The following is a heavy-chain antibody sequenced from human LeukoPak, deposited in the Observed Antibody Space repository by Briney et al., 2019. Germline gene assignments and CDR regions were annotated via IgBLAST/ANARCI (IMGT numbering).Heavy chain of an antibody. V-gene: IGHV4-31*03. Sequence: SQTLSLTCTVSGGSISSGGYYWSWIRQHPGKGLEWIGYIYYSGSTYYNPSFKSRVTISVDTSKNQFSLKLSSVTAADTAVYYCARGDVVTAILLLWGQGTLVTVSS. CDR2: IYYSGST. D-gene: IGHD2-21*02. J-gene: IGHJ4*02. CDR1: GGSISSGGYY. CDR3: ARGDVVTAILLL.